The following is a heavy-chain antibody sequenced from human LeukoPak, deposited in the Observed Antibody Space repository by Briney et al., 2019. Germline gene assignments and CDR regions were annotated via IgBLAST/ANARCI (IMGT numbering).Heavy chain of an antibody. V-gene: IGHV4-61*02. CDR3: ARLSRRIQLWLPYYMDV. Sequence: PSETLSLTCTVSGNSISSGDNYWSWIRQPAGKGLEWIGRIYTSGSTNYNPSLKSRVTISGDTSKNQFSLKLSSVTAADTAVYYCARLSRRIQLWLPYYMDVWGKGTTVTISS. CDR2: IYTSGST. CDR1: GNSISSGDNY. J-gene: IGHJ6*03. D-gene: IGHD5-18*01.